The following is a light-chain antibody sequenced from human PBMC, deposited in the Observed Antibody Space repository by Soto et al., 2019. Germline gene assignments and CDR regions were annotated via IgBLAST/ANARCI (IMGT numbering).Light chain of an antibody. J-gene: IGKJ1*01. CDR2: GTS. CDR3: QQYADSPET. V-gene: IGKV3-20*01. Sequence: EIVLTQSPGALVLSPGDRATLSCRASQSVSISFLAWYQHKAGQAPRLLIFGTSTRAPGTPDRFTGSGSGTDFTLTITRLEPEDFAVYYCQQYADSPETFGQGTKIEL. CDR1: QSVSISF.